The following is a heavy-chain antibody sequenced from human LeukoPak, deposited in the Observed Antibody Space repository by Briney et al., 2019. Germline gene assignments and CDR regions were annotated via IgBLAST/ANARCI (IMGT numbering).Heavy chain of an antibody. CDR3: ARERSAVGVFDI. J-gene: IGHJ3*02. Sequence: GSLRLSCAASGFTVSSNYMSWVRQAPGKGLEWVSVIYSGGSTYYADSVKGRFTISRDNSKNTLYLQMNSLRAEDTAVYYCARERSAVGVFDIWGQGTMVTVSS. CDR1: GFTVSSNY. CDR2: IYSGGST. V-gene: IGHV3-53*01.